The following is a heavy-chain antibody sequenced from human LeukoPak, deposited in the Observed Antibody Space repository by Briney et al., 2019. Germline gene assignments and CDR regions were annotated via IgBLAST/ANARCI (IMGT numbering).Heavy chain of an antibody. V-gene: IGHV3-33*01. CDR1: GFTFSSYG. Sequence: GGSLRLSCAASGFTFSSYGMHWVRQAPGKGLEWVAVIWYDGSNKYYADSVKGRFTISRDNSKNTLYLQMSSLRAEDTAVYYCAREKSSGWQLNDWFDPWGQGTLVTVSS. CDR3: AREKSSGWQLNDWFDP. D-gene: IGHD2-15*01. CDR2: IWYDGSNK. J-gene: IGHJ5*02.